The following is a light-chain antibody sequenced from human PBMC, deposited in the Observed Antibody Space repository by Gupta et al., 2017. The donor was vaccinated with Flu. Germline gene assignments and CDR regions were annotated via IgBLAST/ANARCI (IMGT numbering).Light chain of an antibody. J-gene: IGLJ3*02. CDR2: DDS. V-gene: IGLV3-21*02. CDR3: QVCDTNNDDWV. Sequence: GQTARITGGGNNRGREDVNWYQRKPGQAPVLVVYDDSDRPSGIPDRFSGSKAGTTATLTISRVEAGDEADYYCQVCDTNNDDWVFGGGTMLTVL. CDR1: NRGRED.